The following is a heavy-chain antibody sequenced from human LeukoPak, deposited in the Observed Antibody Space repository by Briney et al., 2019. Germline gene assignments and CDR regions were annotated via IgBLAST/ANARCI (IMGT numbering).Heavy chain of an antibody. CDR2: ISSSSSDI. CDR3: ARHSGRIVSDAFDI. CDR1: GFTFSSYS. J-gene: IGHJ3*02. V-gene: IGHV3-21*01. D-gene: IGHD5-12*01. Sequence: KPGGSLRLSCAASGFTFSSYSMNWVRQAPGKGLEWVSSISSSSSDIYYADSVKGRFTISRDNAKNSLYLQMNSLRAEDTAVYYCARHSGRIVSDAFDIWGQGTMVTVSS.